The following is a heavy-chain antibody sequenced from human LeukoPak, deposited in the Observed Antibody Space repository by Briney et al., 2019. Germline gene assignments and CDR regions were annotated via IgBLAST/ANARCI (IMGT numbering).Heavy chain of an antibody. CDR3: ARGGLEPVDY. D-gene: IGHD1-14*01. V-gene: IGHV3-74*01. CDR1: GFTFSRYW. CDR2: INEDGSAT. J-gene: IGHJ4*02. Sequence: GGSLRLSCAASGFTFSRYWMHWVRQAPGKGLVWVSRINEDGSATSYADSVKGRFTISRDNVKNTLYLQMNGLRAEDTAVYYCARGGLEPVDYWGQGTLVTVSS.